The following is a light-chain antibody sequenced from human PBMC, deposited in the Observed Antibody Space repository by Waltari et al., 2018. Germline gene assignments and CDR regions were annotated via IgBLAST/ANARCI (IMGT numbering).Light chain of an antibody. CDR2: KDS. V-gene: IGLV1-47*01. Sequence: QSVLTQPPSASGTPGQRVTISCSGSHPHIGNNYVYLYQQLPGTAPKLLIYKDSQRPSGVPDRFSGSKSGTSASLAISGLRSEDEADYYCAAWDDSLSGPIFAAGTKVTV. CDR3: AAWDDSLSGPI. CDR1: HPHIGNNY. J-gene: IGLJ1*01.